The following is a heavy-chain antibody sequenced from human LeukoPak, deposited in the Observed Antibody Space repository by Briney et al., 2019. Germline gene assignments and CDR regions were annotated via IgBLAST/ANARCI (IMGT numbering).Heavy chain of an antibody. CDR2: IYSGAGT. Sequence: PGGSLRLSCAASGFTVSRNYMSWVRQAPGKGLQWVSVIYSGAGTYYADSVKGRFTISRDNSKNTLYLQMNSLKTEDTAVYYCTTEMVGATTSSAFDIWGQGTMVTVSS. CDR1: GFTVSRNY. D-gene: IGHD1-26*01. V-gene: IGHV3-53*01. J-gene: IGHJ3*02. CDR3: TTEMVGATTSSAFDI.